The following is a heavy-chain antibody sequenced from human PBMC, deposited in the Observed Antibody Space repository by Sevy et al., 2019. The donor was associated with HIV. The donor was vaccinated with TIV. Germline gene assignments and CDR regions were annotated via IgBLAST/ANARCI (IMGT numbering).Heavy chain of an antibody. CDR3: ARDPRIAAAGEGYWFDP. CDR1: GYSISSGYY. J-gene: IGHJ5*02. CDR2: IYHSGST. D-gene: IGHD6-13*01. Sequence: SETLSLTCAVSGYSISSGYYWGWIRQPPGKGLEWIGSIYHSGSTYYNPSLKSRVTISVDTSKNKFSLKLSFVTAADTAVYYCARDPRIAAAGEGYWFDPWGQGTLVTVSS. V-gene: IGHV4-38-2*02.